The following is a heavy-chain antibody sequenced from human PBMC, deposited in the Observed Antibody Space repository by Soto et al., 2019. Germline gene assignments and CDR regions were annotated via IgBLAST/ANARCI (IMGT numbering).Heavy chain of an antibody. J-gene: IGHJ6*02. D-gene: IGHD3-22*01. CDR3: ARDRYYDSSGYPSYYGMDV. V-gene: IGHV3-11*06. CDR2: ISSSSSYT. CDR1: GFTFRDYY. Sequence: QVQLVESGGGLVKPGGSLRLSCAASGFTFRDYYMSWIRQAPGKGLEWVSYISSSSSYTNYADSVKGRFTISRDNAKNSLYLQMNSLRAEDTAVYYCARDRYYDSSGYPSYYGMDVWGQGTTVTVSS.